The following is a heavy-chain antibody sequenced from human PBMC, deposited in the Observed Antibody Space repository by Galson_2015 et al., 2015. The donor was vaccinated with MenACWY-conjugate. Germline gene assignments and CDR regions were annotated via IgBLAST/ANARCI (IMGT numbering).Heavy chain of an antibody. V-gene: IGHV3-23*01. Sequence: SLRLSCAVSGFIFSNYAISWLRQPPGKGLEWVSAIGGSSEYRYYADSVKGRFTISRDNSKNTLYLRMNSLRAGDTAVYYCAREAARYSYGDYWGQGILVTVSS. J-gene: IGHJ4*02. CDR3: AREAARYSYGDY. CDR1: GFIFSNYA. CDR2: IGGSSEYR. D-gene: IGHD5-18*01.